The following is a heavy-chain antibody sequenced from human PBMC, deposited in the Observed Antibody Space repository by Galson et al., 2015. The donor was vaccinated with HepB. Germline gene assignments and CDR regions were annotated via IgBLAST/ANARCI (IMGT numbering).Heavy chain of an antibody. D-gene: IGHD6-19*01. Sequence: CAISGDSVSSTSAAWNWIRQSPSRGLEWLGRTYYRSKWYNDYAVSVKSRITINPDASKNQFSLQLNSVTPEDTAVYYCASEYSSGWSNWFDPWGQGTLVTVSS. CDR2: TYYRSKWYN. CDR1: GDSVSSTSAA. CDR3: ASEYSSGWSNWFDP. V-gene: IGHV6-1*01. J-gene: IGHJ5*02.